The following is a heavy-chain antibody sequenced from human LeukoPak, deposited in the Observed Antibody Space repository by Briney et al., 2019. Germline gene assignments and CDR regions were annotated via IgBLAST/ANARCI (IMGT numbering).Heavy chain of an antibody. Sequence: GGSLRLSCVASGFTFSNYAMHWVRQAPGKGLEWVAVISYDGSNKFYAVSLKGRFSISRDNSMNTLYLQMNTLRAEDTAMYYCATQPCGGGSCYLGHWGQGTVVTLSS. CDR2: ISYDGSNK. J-gene: IGHJ4*02. CDR1: GFTFSNYA. CDR3: ATQPCGGGSCYLGH. D-gene: IGHD2-15*01. V-gene: IGHV3-30-3*01.